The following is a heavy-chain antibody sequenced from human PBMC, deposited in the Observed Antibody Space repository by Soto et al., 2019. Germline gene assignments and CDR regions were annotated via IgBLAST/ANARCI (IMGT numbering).Heavy chain of an antibody. J-gene: IGHJ6*03. V-gene: IGHV1-2*04. CDR2: INPNSGGT. CDR1: GYTLTGYY. D-gene: IGHD6-13*01. Sequence: GASVKVSCKASGYTLTGYYMHWVRQAPGQGLEWMGWINPNSGGTNYAQKFQGWVTMTRDTSISTAYMELSRLRSDDTAVYYCARVSIAAAGTDYYYMDVWGKGTTVTVS. CDR3: ARVSIAAAGTDYYYMDV.